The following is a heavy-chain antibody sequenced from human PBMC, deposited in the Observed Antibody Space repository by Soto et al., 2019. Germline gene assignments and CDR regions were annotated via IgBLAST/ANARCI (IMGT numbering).Heavy chain of an antibody. V-gene: IGHV3-23*01. CDR1: GFTFSSNG. CDR2: ISGSGRNT. CDR3: AKNGLSSSPSEIDS. Sequence: GGSLRLSCATSGFTFSSNGMSWVRQAPGKGLDWVSGISGSGRNTYYAESVKGRFTISRDNSKNTLFLQMNSLRAEDTAVYYCAKNGLSSSPSEIDSWGQGTLVTVSS. D-gene: IGHD6-6*01. J-gene: IGHJ4*02.